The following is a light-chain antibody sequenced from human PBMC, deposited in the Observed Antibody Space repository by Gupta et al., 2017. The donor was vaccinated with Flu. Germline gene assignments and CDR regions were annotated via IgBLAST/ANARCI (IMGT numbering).Light chain of an antibody. CDR3: RQALQTPRT. CDR2: LGF. J-gene: IGKJ4*01. CDR1: QSLLHSNGYNY. Sequence: DIVMTQSPLSLPVTPGEPASISCRPSQSLLHSNGYNYLDWYLQKAGLLSQLLIYLGFNRASGVPDRFSGSGSGTDFTLKISRVEAEDVGVYYCRQALQTPRTFGGGTKVEIK. V-gene: IGKV2-28*01.